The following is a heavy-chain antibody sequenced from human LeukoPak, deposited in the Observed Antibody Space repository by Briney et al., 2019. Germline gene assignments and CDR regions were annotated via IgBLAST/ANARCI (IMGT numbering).Heavy chain of an antibody. V-gene: IGHV1-46*01. J-gene: IGHJ4*02. CDR3: ARDQEGFDY. CDR2: IYPRDGST. CDR1: GYTFTNNY. Sequence: ASVKVSCKASGYTFTNNYLHWVRQAPGQGLEWMGMIYPRDGSTSYAQNFQGRVTVTRDTSTTTVHMELRGLRSEDTAVYYCARDQEGFDYWGQGIVVTVSS.